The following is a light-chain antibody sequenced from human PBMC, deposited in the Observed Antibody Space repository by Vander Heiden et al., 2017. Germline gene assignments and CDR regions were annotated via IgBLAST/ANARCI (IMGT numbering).Light chain of an antibody. CDR3: CSYAGSSTLV. J-gene: IGLJ3*02. CDR1: SSVVGRYNL. Sequence: QSALPQPPSVSGSPGQSLNIFCTGPSSVVGRYNLVSWDQQPPGKAPKLMVYEVSKRPSGVSNRFSGSKSGNTASLTITGLQAEDEADYYCCSYAGSSTLVFGGGTKLTVL. V-gene: IGLV2-23*02. CDR2: EVS.